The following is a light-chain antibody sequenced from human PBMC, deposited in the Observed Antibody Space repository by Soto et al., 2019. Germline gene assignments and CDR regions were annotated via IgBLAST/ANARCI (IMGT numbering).Light chain of an antibody. CDR3: PQRYSVPFT. V-gene: IGKV1-39*01. Sequence: DIQLTQSPSSLSASVGDRVSITCRASQSIDTFLTWYQQTPGKAPKVLMYAPSSLQTGVPSRFSRSWSGTDFTLTISGLEPEDFATCYCPQRYSVPFTFGQGTKLDIK. CDR2: APS. CDR1: QSIDTF. J-gene: IGKJ2*01.